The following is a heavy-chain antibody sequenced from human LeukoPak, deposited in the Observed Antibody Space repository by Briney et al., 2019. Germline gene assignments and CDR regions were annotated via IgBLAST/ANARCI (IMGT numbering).Heavy chain of an antibody. CDR2: IWYDGSNK. J-gene: IGHJ6*03. CDR1: GFTFSSYG. Sequence: QPGRPLRLSCAASGFTFSSYGMHWVRQAPGKGLEWVAVIWYDGSNKYYADSVKGRFTISRDNSKNTLYLQMNSLRAEDTAVYYCAKDSADYFDSSGYFRFYYYYYMDVWGKGTTVTVSS. CDR3: AKDSADYFDSSGYFRFYYYYYMDV. V-gene: IGHV3-33*06. D-gene: IGHD3-22*01.